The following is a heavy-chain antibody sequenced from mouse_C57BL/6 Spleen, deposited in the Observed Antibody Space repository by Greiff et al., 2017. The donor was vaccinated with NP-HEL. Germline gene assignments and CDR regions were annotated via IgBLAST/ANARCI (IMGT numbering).Heavy chain of an antibody. CDR3: TRRDDYGSRRDWYFDV. CDR2: IDPETGGT. J-gene: IGHJ1*03. V-gene: IGHV1-15*01. CDR1: GYTFTDYE. Sequence: VQLQQSGAELVRPGASVTLSCKASGYTFTDYEMHWVKQTPVHGLEWIGAIDPETGGTAYNQKFKGKAILSADKSSSTAYMELRSLTSEDSAVYYCTRRDDYGSRRDWYFDVWGTGTTVTVSS. D-gene: IGHD1-1*01.